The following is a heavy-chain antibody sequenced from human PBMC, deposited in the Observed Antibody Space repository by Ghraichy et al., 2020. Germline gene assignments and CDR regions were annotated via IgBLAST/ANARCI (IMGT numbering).Heavy chain of an antibody. CDR2: IRYDGSNK. D-gene: IGHD4-11*01. J-gene: IGHJ4*02. CDR1: GFTFSSYG. CDR3: AKDEGALQPFDY. Sequence: GESLNISCAASGFTFSSYGMHWVRQAPGKGLEWVAFIRYDGSNKYYADSVKGRFTISRDNSKNTLYLQMNSLRAEDTAVYYCAKDEGALQPFDYWGQGTLVTVSS. V-gene: IGHV3-30*02.